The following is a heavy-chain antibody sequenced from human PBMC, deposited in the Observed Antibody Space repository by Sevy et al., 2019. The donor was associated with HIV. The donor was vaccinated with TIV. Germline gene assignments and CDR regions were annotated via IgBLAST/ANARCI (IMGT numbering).Heavy chain of an antibody. J-gene: IGHJ4*02. V-gene: IGHV1-2*02. D-gene: IGHD3-3*01. CDR1: GYTFAAYY. CDR3: ARGKREEWLLYLDN. CDR2: IYPNGGDT. Sequence: ASVKVSCKTSGYTFAAYYIHWVRQAPGQGPEWLGWIYPNGGDTTFAQKFQGRVTVTMGPSINTVYMELNRLRSDDTAVYYCARGKREEWLLYLDNWGQGTLVTVSS.